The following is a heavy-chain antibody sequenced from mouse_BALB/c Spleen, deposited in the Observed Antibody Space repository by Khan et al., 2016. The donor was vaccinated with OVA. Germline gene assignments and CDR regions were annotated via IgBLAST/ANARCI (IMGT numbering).Heavy chain of an antibody. CDR3: TRRGVFDNFVY. J-gene: IGHJ3*01. Sequence: VQLQESGAELAKPGSSVKMSCVASGYAFTTYWMHWIKQRPGQGLEWIGYINPSTGYIENNQKFKDKATLTTDASSSTAYMQLSSLTSEDSAVYYCTRRGVFDNFVYWGQGAQGTVSA. V-gene: IGHV1-7*01. CDR2: INPSTGYI. CDR1: GYAFTTYW.